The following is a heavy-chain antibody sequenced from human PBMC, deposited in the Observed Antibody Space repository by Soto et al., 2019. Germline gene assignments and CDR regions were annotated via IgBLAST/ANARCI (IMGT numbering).Heavy chain of an antibody. D-gene: IGHD6-19*01. CDR3: AGDRSGTVGY. Sequence: QVQLQESGPGLVKPSETLSLTCTVSGGSISSYYWSWSRKPPGTGLEWIGYIYYRGSTNYNPSLQSRVTISVDTSKYQFSLKLSSVTAADTAVYYCAGDRSGTVGYWGQGTLVTVSS. CDR1: GGSISSYY. V-gene: IGHV4-59*12. J-gene: IGHJ4*02. CDR2: IYYRGST.